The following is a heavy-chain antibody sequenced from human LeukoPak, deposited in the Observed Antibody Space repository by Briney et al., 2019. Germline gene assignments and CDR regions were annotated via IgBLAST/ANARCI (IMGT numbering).Heavy chain of an antibody. Sequence: MASETLSLTCAVYGRSFSGYYWSWLRQPPRKGLEWIGEINHSGSTNYNPSLKSRVTISVDTSKNQFSLKLSSVTAADTAVYYCARSYGDTRLTDYWGQGTLVTVSS. CDR1: GRSFSGYY. CDR3: ARSYGDTRLTDY. D-gene: IGHD4-17*01. J-gene: IGHJ4*02. CDR2: INHSGST. V-gene: IGHV4-34*01.